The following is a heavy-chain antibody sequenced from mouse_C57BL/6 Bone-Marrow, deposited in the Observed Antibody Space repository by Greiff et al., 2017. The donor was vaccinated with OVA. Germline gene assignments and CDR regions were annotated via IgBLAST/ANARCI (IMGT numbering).Heavy chain of an antibody. Sequence: VKLMESGAELVRPGASVTLSCTASGYTFTDYEMHWVKPTPVHGLEWIGAIDPETGGTAYNQKFKGKAILTADKSSSTAYMELRSLTSEDSAVDYCTRGYSNYYAMDYWGQGTSVTVSS. J-gene: IGHJ4*01. CDR1: GYTFTDYE. D-gene: IGHD2-5*01. V-gene: IGHV1-15*01. CDR3: TRGYSNYYAMDY. CDR2: IDPETGGT.